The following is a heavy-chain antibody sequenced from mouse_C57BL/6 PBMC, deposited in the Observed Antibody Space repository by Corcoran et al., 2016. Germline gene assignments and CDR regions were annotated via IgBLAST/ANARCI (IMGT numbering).Heavy chain of an antibody. Sequence: QVQLQQSGAELARPGASVKLSCKASGYTFTSYGISWVKQRTGQGLEWIGEIYPRSGNTYYNEKFKGKATLTADKSSSTAYMELRSLTSEDSAVYFCAIDYCGISWFAYWGQGTLFTVSA. CDR2: IYPRSGNT. CDR3: AIDYCGISWFAY. V-gene: IGHV1-81*01. CDR1: GYTFTSYG. J-gene: IGHJ3*01. D-gene: IGHD1-1*01.